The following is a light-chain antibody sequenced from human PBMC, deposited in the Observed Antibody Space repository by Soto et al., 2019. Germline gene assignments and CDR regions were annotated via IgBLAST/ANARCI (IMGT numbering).Light chain of an antibody. J-gene: IGKJ4*01. CDR1: QDIASW. Sequence: DIRMTQSPSSVSGSVGDRVSMTCRASQDIASWLAWYQQRPGKAPVLLIFGASILQSGVSSRVSGSGAGTEFNLTINSLQPEDFGVYYCQQAHNLPVTFGRGTKVDIK. V-gene: IGKV1-12*01. CDR2: GAS. CDR3: QQAHNLPVT.